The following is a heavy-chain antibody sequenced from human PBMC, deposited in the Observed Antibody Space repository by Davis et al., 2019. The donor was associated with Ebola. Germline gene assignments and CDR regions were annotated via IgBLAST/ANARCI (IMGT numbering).Heavy chain of an antibody. J-gene: IGHJ4*02. Sequence: GESLKISCATSGFTFSSYSMSWVRQAPGKGLEWVATIKQGGSEKYYVGSMKGRITISRDNAKNSLYLEMDSLRAEDTAVYYCARALFDYWGQGTLVTVSS. CDR2: IKQGGSEK. CDR1: GFTFSSYS. CDR3: ARALFDY. V-gene: IGHV3-7*01.